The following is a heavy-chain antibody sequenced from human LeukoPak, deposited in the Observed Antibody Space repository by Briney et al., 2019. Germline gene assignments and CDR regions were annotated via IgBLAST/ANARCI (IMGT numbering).Heavy chain of an antibody. CDR2: INPSGGST. J-gene: IGHJ4*02. Sequence: GASVKVSSKASGYAFTSYYMHWVRQAPGQGLEWMGIINPSGGSTSYAQKFQGRVTMTRDTSTSTVYMELSSLRSEDTAVYYCARVVAGTSPDYWGQGTLVTVSS. CDR3: ARVVAGTSPDY. D-gene: IGHD6-19*01. CDR1: GYAFTSYY. V-gene: IGHV1-46*01.